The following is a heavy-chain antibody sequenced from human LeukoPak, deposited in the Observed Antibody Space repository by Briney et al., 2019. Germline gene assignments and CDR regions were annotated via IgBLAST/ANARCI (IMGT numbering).Heavy chain of an antibody. V-gene: IGHV1-2*02. J-gene: IGHJ4*02. Sequence: ASVKVSFKASGYTFTAYYMHWVRQAPGQGLEWMGWINSNSGGTNYAQKFQGRVTMTRDTSISTAYMELSRLRSDDTAVYYCASGGVTAAGAFDYWGQGTLVTVSS. CDR3: ASGGVTAAGAFDY. D-gene: IGHD6-13*01. CDR2: INSNSGGT. CDR1: GYTFTAYY.